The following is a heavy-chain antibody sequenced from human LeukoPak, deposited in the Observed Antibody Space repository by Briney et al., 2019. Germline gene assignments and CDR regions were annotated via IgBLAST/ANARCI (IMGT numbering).Heavy chain of an antibody. CDR3: ATVRDFWSGYYGGYYFDY. Sequence: GASVKVSCKASGGAFSSYAISWVRQAPGQGLEWMGGIIPIFGTANYAQKFQGRVTITADKSTSTAYMELSSLRSEDTAVYYCATVRDFWSGYYGGYYFDYWGQGTLVTVSS. CDR2: IIPIFGTA. V-gene: IGHV1-69*06. D-gene: IGHD3-3*01. CDR1: GGAFSSYA. J-gene: IGHJ4*02.